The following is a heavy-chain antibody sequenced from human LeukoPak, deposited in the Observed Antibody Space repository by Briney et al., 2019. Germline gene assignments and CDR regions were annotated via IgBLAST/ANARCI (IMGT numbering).Heavy chain of an antibody. Sequence: GGSLRLSCAASGITFSRYGMHWVRQAPGKGLEWVTFIRYDGSIKYYADSVKGRFTMSRDNSKNTLFLQMNSLRAEDTAVYYCAKDLYGSGGSDYWGQGTLVTVSS. D-gene: IGHD3-10*01. J-gene: IGHJ4*02. CDR1: GITFSRYG. CDR3: AKDLYGSGGSDY. CDR2: IRYDGSIK. V-gene: IGHV3-30*02.